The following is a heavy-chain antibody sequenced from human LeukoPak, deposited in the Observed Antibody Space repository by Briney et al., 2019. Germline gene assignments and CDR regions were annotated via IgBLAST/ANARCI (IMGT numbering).Heavy chain of an antibody. D-gene: IGHD3-22*01. CDR3: ARRPPRSIWGYDSSGYLDI. CDR2: ISYDGSNK. Sequence: SGGSLRLSCAASGFTFSSYAMHWVRQAPGKGLEWVAVISYDGSNKYYADSVKGRFTISRDNSKNTLYLQMNSLRAEDTAVYYCARRPPRSIWGYDSSGYLDIWGQGTMVTVSS. CDR1: GFTFSSYA. J-gene: IGHJ3*02. V-gene: IGHV3-30*04.